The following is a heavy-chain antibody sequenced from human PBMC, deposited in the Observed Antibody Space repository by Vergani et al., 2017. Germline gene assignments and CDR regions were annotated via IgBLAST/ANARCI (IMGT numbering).Heavy chain of an antibody. V-gene: IGHV3-23*01. D-gene: IGHD2-2*01. CDR2: INGGRT. CDR1: GFNFNNYG. J-gene: IGHJ4*02. CDR3: AKEGKSSTPFVAD. Sequence: EVQLLESGGGLVQPGGSLRISCAASGFNFNNYGMSWVRQSPGKGLEWVSAINGGRTYYADSVKDRFTISTDKFKTTLYLQMMSLRAEDTAVYYCAKEGKSSTPFVADWGQGTLVAVSS.